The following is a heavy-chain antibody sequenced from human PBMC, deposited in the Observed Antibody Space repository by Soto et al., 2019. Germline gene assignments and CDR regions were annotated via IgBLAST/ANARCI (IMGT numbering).Heavy chain of an antibody. Sequence: ASVKVSCKASGYTSTSYYMHWVRQAPGQGLEWMGIINPSGGSTSYAQKFQGRVTMTRDTSTSTVYMELSSLRSEDTAVYYCASLFSGYYYYYGMDVWGQGTTVTVSS. CDR2: INPSGGST. D-gene: IGHD5-12*01. V-gene: IGHV1-46*01. J-gene: IGHJ6*02. CDR3: ASLFSGYYYYYGMDV. CDR1: GYTSTSYY.